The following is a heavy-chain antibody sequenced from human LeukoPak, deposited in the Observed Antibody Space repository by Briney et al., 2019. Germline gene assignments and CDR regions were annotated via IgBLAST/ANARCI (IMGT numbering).Heavy chain of an antibody. J-gene: IGHJ1*01. CDR3: ARCSSWYLEYFQL. CDR1: GFTFSSYS. V-gene: IGHV3-48*01. Sequence: PGGSLRLSCAASGFTFSSYSMNWVRQAPGKGLEWVSYISSSSSTIYYADSVKGRFTISRDSAKKSLYLQMNSLTVEDTAVYYCARCSSWYLEYFQLWGQGTLVTVSS. CDR2: ISSSSSTI. D-gene: IGHD6-13*01.